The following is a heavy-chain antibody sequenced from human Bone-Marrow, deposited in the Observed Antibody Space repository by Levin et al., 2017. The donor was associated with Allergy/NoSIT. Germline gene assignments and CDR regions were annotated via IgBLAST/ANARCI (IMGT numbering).Heavy chain of an antibody. Sequence: GESLKISCAASGFIFSSSAMSWVRQAPGKGLEWVSSISGSDDSTYYTDSVKGRLTISRDNSKNTIYLQMNSLRAEDTAIYYCAKVRRGLDAFDIWGQGTMVTVAS. CDR1: GFIFSSSA. CDR3: AKVRRGLDAFDI. CDR2: ISGSDDST. D-gene: IGHD3/OR15-3a*01. V-gene: IGHV3-23*01. J-gene: IGHJ3*02.